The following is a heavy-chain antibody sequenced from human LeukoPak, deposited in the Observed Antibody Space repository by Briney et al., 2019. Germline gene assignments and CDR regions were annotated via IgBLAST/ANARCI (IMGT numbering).Heavy chain of an antibody. D-gene: IGHD6-19*01. Sequence: SETLSLTCAVYGGSFSGYYWSWIRQPPGKGLEWIGEINHSGSTNYNPSLKSRVTISVDTSKNQFSLKLSSVTAADTAVYYCARSSSGWYVVIDYWGQGTLVTVSS. CDR3: ARSSSGWYVVIDY. V-gene: IGHV4-34*01. CDR2: INHSGST. CDR1: GGSFSGYY. J-gene: IGHJ4*02.